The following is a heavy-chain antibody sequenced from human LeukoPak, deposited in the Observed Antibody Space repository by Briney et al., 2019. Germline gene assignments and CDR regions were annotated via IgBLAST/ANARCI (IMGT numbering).Heavy chain of an antibody. CDR2: LYSDGTT. J-gene: IGHJ3*01. V-gene: IGHV3-66*01. D-gene: IGHD2-21*02. CDR1: GFTVSSHC. Sequence: GGSLRLSCAASGFTVSSHCMNWVRQAPGKGLQWVSVLYSDGTTYYADSVKGRFTISRDNSRSTLYLQMNSLRAEDTAVYFCARVAYYRVTADQITDAFDVWGRGTAVTVSS. CDR3: ARVAYYRVTADQITDAFDV.